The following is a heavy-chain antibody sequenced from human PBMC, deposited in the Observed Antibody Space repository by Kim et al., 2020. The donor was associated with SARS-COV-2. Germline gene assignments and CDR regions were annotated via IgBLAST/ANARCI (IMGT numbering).Heavy chain of an antibody. CDR3: ARGLYYDSSGYSFDY. J-gene: IGHJ4*02. V-gene: IGHV1-69*04. D-gene: IGHD3-22*01. Sequence: QTFPGRVTITADKSTSTAYMELSSLRAEDTAVYYCARGLYYDSSGYSFDYWGQGTLVTVSS.